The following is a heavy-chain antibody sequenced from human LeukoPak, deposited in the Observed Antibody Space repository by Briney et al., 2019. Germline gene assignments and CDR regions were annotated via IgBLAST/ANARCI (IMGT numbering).Heavy chain of an antibody. Sequence: ASVKVSCKASGYTFTSYGISWVRQAPGQGLEWMGWISVDNGNTNYAQKLQGRVTVTTDTSTSTAYMELRSLGSDDTAVYYCARDSTVTTLDYWGQGTLVTVSS. J-gene: IGHJ4*02. CDR1: GYTFTSYG. CDR2: ISVDNGNT. CDR3: ARDSTVTTLDY. V-gene: IGHV1-18*01. D-gene: IGHD4-11*01.